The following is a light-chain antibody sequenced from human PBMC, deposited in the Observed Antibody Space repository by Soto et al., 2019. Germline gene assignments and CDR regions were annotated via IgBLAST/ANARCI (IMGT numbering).Light chain of an antibody. CDR3: QQYSSSRT. Sequence: DIVLTKYTATLSLSPGERAALSCRASQSVSSSYLAWYQQKPGQAPRLLIYGGSSRATGIPVRFSGSGSETDFTLTITRLEPEDFAVYYCQQYSSSRTFGHGTKVDI. V-gene: IGKV3-20*01. CDR2: GGS. J-gene: IGKJ1*01. CDR1: QSVSSSY.